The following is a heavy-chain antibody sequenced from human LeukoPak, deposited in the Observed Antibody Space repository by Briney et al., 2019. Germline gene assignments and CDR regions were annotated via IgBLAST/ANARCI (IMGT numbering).Heavy chain of an antibody. J-gene: IGHJ4*02. Sequence: GGSLRLSCAASGFTFSDYYMNWVRQAPGKGLEWVSYISSSGSTIYYADSVKGRFTISRDNAKNSLYLQMNSLRAEDTAVYYCASTLSRIAAAGTEDYWGQGTLVTVSS. V-gene: IGHV3-11*04. D-gene: IGHD6-13*01. CDR3: ASTLSRIAAAGTEDY. CDR1: GFTFSDYY. CDR2: ISSSGSTI.